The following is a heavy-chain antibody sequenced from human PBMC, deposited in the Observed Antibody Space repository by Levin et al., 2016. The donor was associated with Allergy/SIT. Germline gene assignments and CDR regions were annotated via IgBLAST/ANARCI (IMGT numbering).Heavy chain of an antibody. D-gene: IGHD3-16*01. Sequence: VRQAPGKGLEHISVISSNGGITYYADSVKGRFTISRDNSRDTLYLQMSSLRVEDTAVFYCVKDSRRGDLPYSFDIWGRGTMVTVSS. CDR3: VKDSRRGDLPYSFDI. V-gene: IGHV3-64D*06. CDR2: ISSNGGIT. J-gene: IGHJ3*02.